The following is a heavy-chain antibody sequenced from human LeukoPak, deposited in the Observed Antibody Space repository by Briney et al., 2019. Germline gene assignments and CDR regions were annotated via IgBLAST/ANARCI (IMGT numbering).Heavy chain of an antibody. D-gene: IGHD1-14*01. V-gene: IGHV1-69*01. CDR2: IIPILGTA. Sequence: SVKVSCKASGGTFSSYAISWVRQAPGQGLEWMGGIIPILGTANYAQKFQGRVTITADESTSTAYMELSSLRSEDTAVYYCARGNLTDYYYYYMDVWGKGTTVTVSS. CDR3: ARGNLTDYYYYYMDV. CDR1: GGTFSSYA. J-gene: IGHJ6*03.